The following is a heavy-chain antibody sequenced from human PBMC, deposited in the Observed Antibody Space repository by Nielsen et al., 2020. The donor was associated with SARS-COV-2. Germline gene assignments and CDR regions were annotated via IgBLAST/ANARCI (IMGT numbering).Heavy chain of an antibody. CDR3: AREAGRGILSGTERYFDF. D-gene: IGHD6-19*01. J-gene: IGHJ4*02. CDR2: INTGNGNT. CDR1: GYTFTTNA. V-gene: IGHV1-3*04. Sequence: ASVKVSCKSSGYTFTTNAIHWVRQAPGQWLEWMGWINTGNGNTKYSQRSQGRVTFTRDTSASTAHMELASLNSEDTAIYYCAREAGRGILSGTERYFDFWGQGTLVTVSS.